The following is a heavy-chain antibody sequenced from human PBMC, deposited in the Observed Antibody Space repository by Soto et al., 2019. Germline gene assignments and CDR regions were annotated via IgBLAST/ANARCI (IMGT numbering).Heavy chain of an antibody. V-gene: IGHV1-69-2*01. D-gene: IGHD2-21*01. Sequence: VQLVQSGAEAKKPGATVKISCKVSGFKFIDYYLYWVQQAPGKALEWMGRVDPEDGEPVYSEKFQDRLTITADTTRDITNMELSGLRSEDTAVYVCATTTAVIVARAPMAVWGQGTTVIVSS. CDR1: GFKFIDYY. CDR2: VDPEDGEP. J-gene: IGHJ6*02. CDR3: ATTTAVIVARAPMAV.